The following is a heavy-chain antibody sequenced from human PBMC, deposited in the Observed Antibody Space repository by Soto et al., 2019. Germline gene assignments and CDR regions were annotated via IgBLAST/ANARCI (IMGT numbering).Heavy chain of an antibody. CDR1: GFTFSSYS. J-gene: IGHJ6*02. CDR3: ARDYGDYGDYYYGMDV. D-gene: IGHD4-17*01. Sequence: EVQLVESGGALVQPGGSLRLSCAASGFTFSSYSMNWVRQAPGKGLEWVLYISYSSTIYYADSVKGRFTISRDNAKNSLYLQMNSLRAEDTAVYYGARDYGDYGDYYYGMDVWGQGTTVTVSS. V-gene: IGHV3-48*01. CDR2: ISYSSTI.